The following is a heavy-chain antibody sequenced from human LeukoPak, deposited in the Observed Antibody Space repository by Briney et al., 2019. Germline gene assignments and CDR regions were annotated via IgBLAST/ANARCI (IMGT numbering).Heavy chain of an antibody. D-gene: IGHD3-22*01. CDR3: ARPYYYDSRIDP. CDR1: GGSISSGDYC. J-gene: IGHJ5*02. Sequence: KPSETLSLTCTVSGGSISSGDYCWSWILQPPGKGLEWIAYMYYSGSTYYNPSLKSRVTMSADPSKNQLSLKLSSVTAAGTAVYYCARPYYYDSRIDPWGQGILVTVSS. V-gene: IGHV4-30-4*01. CDR2: MYYSGST.